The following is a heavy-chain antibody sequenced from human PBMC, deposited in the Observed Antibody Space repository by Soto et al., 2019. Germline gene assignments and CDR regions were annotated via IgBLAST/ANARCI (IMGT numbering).Heavy chain of an antibody. CDR2: FDPEDGET. CDR3: ATYAEKWLVQGYYYYYYGMDV. J-gene: IGHJ6*02. D-gene: IGHD6-19*01. V-gene: IGHV1-24*01. Sequence: ASVKVSCKVSGYTLTELSMHWVRQAPGKGLEWMGGFDPEDGETIYAQKFQGRVTMTEDTSTDTAYMELSSLGSEDTAVYYCATYAEKWLVQGYYYYYYGMDVWGQGTTVTVSS. CDR1: GYTLTELS.